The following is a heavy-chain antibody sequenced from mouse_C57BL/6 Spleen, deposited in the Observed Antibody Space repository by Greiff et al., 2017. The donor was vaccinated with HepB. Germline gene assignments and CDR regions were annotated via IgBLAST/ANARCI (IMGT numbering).Heavy chain of an antibody. J-gene: IGHJ2*01. CDR1: GYAFSNSW. D-gene: IGHD2-3*01. CDR2: IYPGDGDT. Sequence: QVQLQQSGPELVKPGASVKISCKASGYAFSNSWMNWVKQRPGKGLEWIGRIYPGDGDTNYNGKFKGKATLTADKSSSTAYMQLSSLTSEDSAVYVCGAKARDGYYFAYWGQGTILTVSS. CDR3: GAKARDGYYFAY. V-gene: IGHV1-82*01.